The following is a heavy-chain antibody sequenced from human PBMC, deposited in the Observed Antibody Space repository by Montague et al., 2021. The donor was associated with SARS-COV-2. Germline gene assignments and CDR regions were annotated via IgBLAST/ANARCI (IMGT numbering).Heavy chain of an antibody. CDR1: GGSISSSSYY. D-gene: IGHD3-3*01. CDR2: IYYSEST. J-gene: IGHJ5*02. Sequence: SETLSLTCTVSGGSISSSSYYWGWIRQPPGKGLEWIGSIYYSESTYYNPSLKSRVTISVDTSKNQFSLKLSSVTAADTAVYYCARPKGTIFGVVRLGGWFDPWGQGTLVTVSS. V-gene: IGHV4-39*01. CDR3: ARPKGTIFGVVRLGGWFDP.